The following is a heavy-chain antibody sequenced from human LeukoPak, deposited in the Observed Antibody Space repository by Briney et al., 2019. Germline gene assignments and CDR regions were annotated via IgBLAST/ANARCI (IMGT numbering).Heavy chain of an antibody. D-gene: IGHD1-26*01. CDR1: GGSISSYY. CDR3: ARARSERAWELPKGGYYYYGMDV. V-gene: IGHV4-59*01. CDR2: IYYSGST. J-gene: IGHJ6*02. Sequence: SETLSLTCTVSGGSISSYYWSLIRQPPGKGLEWIGYIYYSGSTNYNPSLKSRVTISVDTSKNQFSLKLSSVTAADTAVYYCARARSERAWELPKGGYYYYGMDVWGQGTTVTVSS.